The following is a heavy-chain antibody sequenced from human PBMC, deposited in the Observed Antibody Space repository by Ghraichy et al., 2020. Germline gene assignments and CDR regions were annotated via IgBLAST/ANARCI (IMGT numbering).Heavy chain of an antibody. CDR1: GFTFSSYA. D-gene: IGHD5-12*01. CDR2: ISGSGGST. Sequence: GESLNISCAASGFTFSSYAMSWVRQAPGKGLEWVSAISGSGGSTYYADSVKGRFTISRDNSKNTLYLQMNSLRAEDTAVYYCAKDRHSGYDFLLYFYYYGMDVWGQGTTVTVSS. CDR3: AKDRHSGYDFLLYFYYYGMDV. J-gene: IGHJ6*02. V-gene: IGHV3-23*01.